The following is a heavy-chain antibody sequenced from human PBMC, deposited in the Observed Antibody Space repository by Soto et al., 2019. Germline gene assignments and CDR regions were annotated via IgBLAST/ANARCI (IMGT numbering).Heavy chain of an antibody. CDR1: GFTFSGYA. Sequence: EVQLLESGGGLVQPGGSLRLSCAASGFTFSGYAMGWVRQAPGKGLKWVSAISGSGGSTYYADSVKGRFTISRDNSKNTLYLQMNSLRAEDTAVYYCAKRARYCSGGSCHIDYWGQGTLVTVSS. CDR3: AKRARYCSGGSCHIDY. V-gene: IGHV3-23*01. J-gene: IGHJ4*02. CDR2: ISGSGGST. D-gene: IGHD2-15*01.